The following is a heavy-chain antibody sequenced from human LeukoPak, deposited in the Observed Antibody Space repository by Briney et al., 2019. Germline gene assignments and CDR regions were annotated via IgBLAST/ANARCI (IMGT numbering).Heavy chain of an antibody. V-gene: IGHV4-34*01. CDR2: INHSGST. D-gene: IGHD1-14*01. J-gene: IGHJ4*02. CDR1: GGSFSGYY. Sequence: SETLSLTCAVYGGSFSGYYWSWIRRPPGKGLEWIGEINHSGSTNYNPSLKSRVTISVDTSKNQFSLKLSSVTAADTAVYYCAREVYYFDYWGQGTLVTVSS. CDR3: AREVYYFDY.